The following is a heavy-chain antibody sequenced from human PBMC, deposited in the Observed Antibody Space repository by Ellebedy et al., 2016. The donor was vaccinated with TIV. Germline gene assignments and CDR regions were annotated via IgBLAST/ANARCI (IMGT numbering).Heavy chain of an antibody. Sequence: GESLKISXVASGFTFSNYWMHWARQAPGKGLDWVANIKEDGSTIYYVDSVKGRFTISRDNAKNSLYLQMNSLRTEDTAVYYCARAIGSGDGTWGQGALVTVSS. D-gene: IGHD2-15*01. CDR1: GFTFSNYW. CDR3: ARAIGSGDGT. CDR2: IKEDGSTI. V-gene: IGHV3-7*01. J-gene: IGHJ5*02.